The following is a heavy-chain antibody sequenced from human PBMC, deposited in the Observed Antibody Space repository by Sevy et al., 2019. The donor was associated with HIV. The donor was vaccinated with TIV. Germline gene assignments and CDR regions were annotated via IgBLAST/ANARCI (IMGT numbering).Heavy chain of an antibody. CDR2: FDPEDDET. D-gene: IGHD3-22*01. J-gene: IGHJ4*02. CDR3: ATTKDYYENSGDPFDY. Sequence: ASVKVSCKVSGYTLTELSMHWVRQVPGKGLEWMGSFDPEDDETIYEQKFQGRVTMTEETSTDTAYMELSSLRSEDTAVYYCATTKDYYENSGDPFDYWGQGTLVTVSS. V-gene: IGHV1-24*01. CDR1: GYTLTELS.